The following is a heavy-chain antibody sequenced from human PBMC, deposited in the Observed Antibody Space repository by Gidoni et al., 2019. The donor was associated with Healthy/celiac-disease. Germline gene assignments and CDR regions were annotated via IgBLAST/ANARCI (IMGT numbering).Heavy chain of an antibody. CDR2: IIPIFGTA. CDR3: AREEMRQDAFDI. V-gene: IGHV1-69*01. CDR1: GGTFSSYA. J-gene: IGHJ3*02. Sequence: QVQLAQPGAEVKTPGSSVKVSCKASGGTFSSYAISWVRQAPGQGLEWMGGIIPIFGTANYAQKFQGRVTITADESTSTAYMELSSLRSEDTAVYYCAREEMRQDAFDIWGQGTMVTVSS.